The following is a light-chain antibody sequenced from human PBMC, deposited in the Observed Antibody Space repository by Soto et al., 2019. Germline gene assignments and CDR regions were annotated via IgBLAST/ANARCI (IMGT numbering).Light chain of an antibody. CDR3: SSFTSKSTLI. V-gene: IGLV2-14*01. Sequence: SALPQPASVSGSPGQSITISCAGTIRDVGAYNLVSWYQQYPGRAPQLILYEVRNRPSGISFRFSGFKSGNTASLTISGLQAEDEADYYCSSFTSKSTLIFGGGTKLTVL. CDR1: IRDVGAYNL. CDR2: EVR. J-gene: IGLJ2*01.